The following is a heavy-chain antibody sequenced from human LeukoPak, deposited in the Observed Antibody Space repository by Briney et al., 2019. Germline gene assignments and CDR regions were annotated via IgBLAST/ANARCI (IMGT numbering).Heavy chain of an antibody. V-gene: IGHV1-2*06. CDR2: INPNSGGT. J-gene: IGHJ4*02. Sequence: ASVKVSCKASGYTFTGYYMHWVRQAPGQGLEWMGRINPNSGGTNYAQKFQGRVTMTRDTSISTAYMELSRLRSDDTAVYYCATEDMVVTSLTFDYWGQGTLVTVCS. CDR3: ATEDMVVTSLTFDY. D-gene: IGHD4/OR15-4a*01. CDR1: GYTFTGYY.